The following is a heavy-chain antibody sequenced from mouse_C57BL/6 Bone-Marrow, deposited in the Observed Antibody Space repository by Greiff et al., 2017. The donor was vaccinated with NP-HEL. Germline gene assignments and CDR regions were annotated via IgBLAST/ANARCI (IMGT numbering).Heavy chain of an antibody. CDR3: ARIYYYGRYWYFDV. CDR2: IWWDDDK. CDR1: GFSLSTFGMG. D-gene: IGHD1-1*01. Sequence: QVQLQQSGPGILQPSQTLSLTCSFSGFSLSTFGMGVGWIRQPSGKGLEWLAHIWWDDDKYYNPALKSRLTISKDTSKNQVFLKIANVDTADTATYYCARIYYYGRYWYFDVWGTGTTVTVSS. J-gene: IGHJ1*03. V-gene: IGHV8-8*01.